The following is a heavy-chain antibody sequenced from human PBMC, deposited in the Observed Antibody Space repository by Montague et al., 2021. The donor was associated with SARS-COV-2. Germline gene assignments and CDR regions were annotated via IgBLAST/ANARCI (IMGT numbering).Heavy chain of an antibody. Sequence: SETLSLTCAVYGGSFSGYYWSWIRQPPGKGLEWIREINHSGSTNYNPSLKSRVTISVDTSKNQFSLKLSSVTAADTAVYYCARVPESGHSIDYRGQGTLVTVSS. CDR3: ARVPESGHSIDY. CDR1: GGSFSGYY. CDR2: INHSGST. V-gene: IGHV4-34*01. J-gene: IGHJ4*02.